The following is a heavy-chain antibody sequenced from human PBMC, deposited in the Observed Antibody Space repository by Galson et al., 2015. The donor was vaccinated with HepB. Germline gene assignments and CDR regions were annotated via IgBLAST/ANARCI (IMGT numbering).Heavy chain of an antibody. V-gene: IGHV3-74*01. J-gene: IGHJ4*02. D-gene: IGHD6-13*01. CDR1: GFTFSSYW. CDR3: ATSRTFDY. CDR2: IHSDGSST. Sequence: SLRLSCAASGFTFSSYWMHWVRQAPGEGLVWVSRIHSDGSSTSYADSVKGRFTISRDNAKNTLYLQMNSLRAEDTAVYYCATSRTFDYWGQGTLVTVSS.